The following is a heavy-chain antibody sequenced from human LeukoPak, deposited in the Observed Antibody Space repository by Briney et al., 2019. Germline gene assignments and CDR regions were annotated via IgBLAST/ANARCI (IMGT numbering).Heavy chain of an antibody. V-gene: IGHV1-2*06. J-gene: IGHJ4*02. CDR3: ARGRSLWRTMIVVGPFDY. Sequence: GASVKVSCRASGFTFTGYYMLWVRQAPGQGLEWMGRINPNSGGTNYAQKFQGRVTMTRDTSISTAYMELSRLRSDDTAVYYCARGRSLWRTMIVVGPFDYWGQGTLVTVSS. D-gene: IGHD3-22*01. CDR1: GFTFTGYY. CDR2: INPNSGGT.